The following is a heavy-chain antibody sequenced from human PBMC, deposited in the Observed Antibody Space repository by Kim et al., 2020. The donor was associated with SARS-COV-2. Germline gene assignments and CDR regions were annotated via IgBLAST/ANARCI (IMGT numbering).Heavy chain of an antibody. Sequence: SETLSFTCTVSGGSISSYYWNWIRQPPGKGLEWIGYIYYSGSTNYNPSLKSRVTRSVDTSKNQFSLKLSSVTAADTAVYYCARSALFRTFDIWGQGTMVTVSS. D-gene: IGHD2-21*01. CDR3: ARSALFRTFDI. CDR2: IYYSGST. CDR1: GGSISSYY. V-gene: IGHV4-59*08. J-gene: IGHJ3*02.